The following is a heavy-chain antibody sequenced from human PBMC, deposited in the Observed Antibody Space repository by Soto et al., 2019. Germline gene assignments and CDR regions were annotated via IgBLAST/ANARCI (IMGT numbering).Heavy chain of an antibody. CDR2: ISRSGGST. CDR3: AKAIRGYSYDSGMDV. D-gene: IGHD5-18*01. CDR1: GFTFSDSG. Sequence: PGGSLRLSCAASGFTFSDSGMTWVRQAPGKGLEWVSSISRSGGSTYYTTSVKGRFTISRDSSKSVLYLQMNSLRAEDTAVYYCAKAIRGYSYDSGMDVSGQGITGTVS. V-gene: IGHV3-23*01. J-gene: IGHJ6*01.